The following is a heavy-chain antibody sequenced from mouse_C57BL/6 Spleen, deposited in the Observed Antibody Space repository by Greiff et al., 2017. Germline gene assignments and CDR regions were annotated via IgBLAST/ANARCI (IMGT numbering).Heavy chain of an antibody. CDR2: ISSGGDYI. J-gene: IGHJ3*01. D-gene: IGHD1-2*01. Sequence: DVMLVESGEGLVKPGGSLKLSCAASGFTFSSYAMSWVRQTPEKRLEWVAYISSGGDYIYYADTVKGRFTISRDNARHTLYLQMSSLKSEDTAMYYCTRDYGGEAWFAYWGQGTLVTVSA. CDR3: TRDYGGEAWFAY. V-gene: IGHV5-9-1*02. CDR1: GFTFSSYA.